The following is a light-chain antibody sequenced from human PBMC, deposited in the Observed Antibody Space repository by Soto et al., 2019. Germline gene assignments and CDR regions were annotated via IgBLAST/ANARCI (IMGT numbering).Light chain of an antibody. CDR2: GNR. CDR1: NSNLGAGYD. V-gene: IGLV1-40*01. J-gene: IGLJ3*02. CDR3: QAYDYSLTAFV. Sequence: QSVLTQPPSVSGAPGQRVTISCTGNNSNLGAGYDVHWYQQLPGAAPKLVIFGNRNRPSGVPERFSGSKPGTSASLAIIGLQAEDEADYYCQAYDYSLTAFVFGGGTKVTVL.